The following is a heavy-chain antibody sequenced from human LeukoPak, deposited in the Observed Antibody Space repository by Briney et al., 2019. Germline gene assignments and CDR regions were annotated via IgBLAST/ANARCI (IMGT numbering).Heavy chain of an antibody. CDR3: TTFYHEYSPY. J-gene: IGHJ4*02. V-gene: IGHV3-15*01. CDR1: GFSFMNAW. Sequence: GGSLRLSCAASGFSFMNAWMIWVRQAAGKGLEWVGRIKSNADGGTPDYAAPARGRFTISRDDSKNTLYLQMNSLKTEDTAVYYCTTFYHEYSPYWGRGTLVTVSS. D-gene: IGHD5-12*01. CDR2: IKSNADGGTP.